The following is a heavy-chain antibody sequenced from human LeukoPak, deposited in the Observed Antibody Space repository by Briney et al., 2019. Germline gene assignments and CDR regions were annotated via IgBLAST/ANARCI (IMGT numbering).Heavy chain of an antibody. CDR3: ARRGRAVGALIDY. CDR2: ISGSGGST. Sequence: GGSLRLSCAASGFTFSSYAMSWVRQAPGKGLEWVSAISGSGGSTYYADSVKGRFTISRDNAKNSLYLQMNSLRAEDTAVYYCARRGRAVGALIDYWGQGTLVTVSS. J-gene: IGHJ4*02. D-gene: IGHD1-26*01. V-gene: IGHV3-23*01. CDR1: GFTFSSYA.